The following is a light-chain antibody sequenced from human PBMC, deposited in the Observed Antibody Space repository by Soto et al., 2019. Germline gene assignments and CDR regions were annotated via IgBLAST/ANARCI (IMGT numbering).Light chain of an antibody. CDR2: EVS. CDR3: SSYTTSSTYV. V-gene: IGLV2-14*01. CDR1: SSDVGANGF. J-gene: IGLJ1*01. Sequence: QSALTQPASVSGSPGQSITISCTGTSSDVGANGFVSWYQQHPGKAPKLMMYEVSNRPSGVSDRFSGSKSSNTASLTISGLQAEDEADYYCSSYTTSSTYVFGTGTKVTVL.